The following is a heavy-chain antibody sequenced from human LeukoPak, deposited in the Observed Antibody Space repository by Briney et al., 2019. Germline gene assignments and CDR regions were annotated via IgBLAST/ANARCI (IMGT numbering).Heavy chain of an antibody. CDR1: GFTFSSYG. V-gene: IGHV3-30*02. CDR2: IRYDGTNK. D-gene: IGHD2-21*01. CDR3: APRVVVITAPFDY. Sequence: PGGSLRLSCAASGFTFSSYGMHWVRQAPGKGPEWVAFIRYDGTNKYYADSVKGRFTISRDNSKNTLYLQMNSLRAEDTAVYYCAPRVVVITAPFDYWGQGTLVTVSS. J-gene: IGHJ4*02.